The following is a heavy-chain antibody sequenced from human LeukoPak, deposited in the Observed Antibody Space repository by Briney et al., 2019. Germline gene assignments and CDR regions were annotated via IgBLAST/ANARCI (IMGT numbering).Heavy chain of an antibody. D-gene: IGHD6-6*01. V-gene: IGHV4-30-2*01. CDR2: IYHSGST. CDR1: GGSISSGGYS. CDR3: ARTSIAARRANVFDI. Sequence: SQTLSLTCAVSGGSISSGGYSWSWIRQPPGKGLEWLGYIYHSGSTYYNPSLKSRVTISVDRSKNQFSLKLSSVTAADTAVYYCARTSIAARRANVFDIWGQGTMVTVSS. J-gene: IGHJ3*02.